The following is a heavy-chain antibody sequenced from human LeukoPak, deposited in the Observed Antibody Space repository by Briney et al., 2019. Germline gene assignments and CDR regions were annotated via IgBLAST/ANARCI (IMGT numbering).Heavy chain of an antibody. CDR3: TATRDKYVWGSYLSDH. Sequence: GGSLRLSCAASGFTFSSYWMHWVRQAPGKGLVWVSRINSDGSSTSYADSVKGRFTISRDNAKNTLYLQMNSLRAEDTALYYCTATRDKYVWGSYLSDHWGQGTLVTVSS. J-gene: IGHJ4*02. D-gene: IGHD3-16*02. CDR2: INSDGSST. V-gene: IGHV3-74*01. CDR1: GFTFSSYW.